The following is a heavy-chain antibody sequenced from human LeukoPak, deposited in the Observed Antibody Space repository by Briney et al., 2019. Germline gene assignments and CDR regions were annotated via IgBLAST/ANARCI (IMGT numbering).Heavy chain of an antibody. J-gene: IGHJ4*02. V-gene: IGHV3-23*01. D-gene: IGHD5-18*01. CDR1: GFTFSSYA. CDR2: ISGSGGST. Sequence: GGSLRLSCAASGFTFSSYAMSWVRQAAGKGLEGVSAISGSGGSTYYADSVKGRFTISRDNSKNTLYLQMNSLRAEDAAVYYCAKDVDTAMVNPTFDYWGQGTLVTVSS. CDR3: AKDVDTAMVNPTFDY.